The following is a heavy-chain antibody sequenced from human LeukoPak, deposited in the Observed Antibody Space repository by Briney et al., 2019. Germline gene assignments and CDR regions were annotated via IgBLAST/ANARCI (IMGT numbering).Heavy chain of an antibody. V-gene: IGHV4-59*01. J-gene: IGHJ3*02. CDR3: ARAVEMATIWTDAFDI. CDR1: GGSISSYY. CDR2: IYYSGST. D-gene: IGHD5-12*01. Sequence: PSETLSLTCTVSGGSISSYYWSWIRQPPGKGLEWIGYIYYSGSTNYNPSLKSRVTISVDTSKNQFSLKLSSVTAADTAVYYCARAVEMATIWTDAFDIWGQGTMVTVSS.